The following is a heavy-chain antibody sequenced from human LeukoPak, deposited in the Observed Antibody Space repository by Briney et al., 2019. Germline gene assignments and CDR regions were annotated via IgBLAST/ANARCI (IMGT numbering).Heavy chain of an antibody. Sequence: SEILSLTCTVSGGSISSSGYYWGWIRQPPGKGLEWIASIYYSGSTYYNPSLKSRVTISVDTSKNQLSLRLSSLTAADTAVYYCARHEYSGSYYGLSWFDPWGQGTLVTVSS. D-gene: IGHD1-26*01. CDR1: GGSISSSGYY. V-gene: IGHV4-39*01. J-gene: IGHJ5*02. CDR3: ARHEYSGSYYGLSWFDP. CDR2: IYYSGST.